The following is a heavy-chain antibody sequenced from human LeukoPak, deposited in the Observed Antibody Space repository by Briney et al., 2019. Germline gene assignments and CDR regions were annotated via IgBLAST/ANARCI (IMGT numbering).Heavy chain of an antibody. CDR3: ARGGDSSGYCYFDY. CDR1: GGSISSGDYY. V-gene: IGHV4-30-4*01. D-gene: IGHD3-22*01. CDR2: IYYSGST. J-gene: IGHJ4*02. Sequence: SQTLSLTCTVSGGSISSGDYYWSWIRQPPGKGLEWIGYIYYSGSTDYNPSLKSRVTISVDTSKNQFSLKLSSVTAADTAVYYCARGGDSSGYCYFDYWGQGTLVTVSS.